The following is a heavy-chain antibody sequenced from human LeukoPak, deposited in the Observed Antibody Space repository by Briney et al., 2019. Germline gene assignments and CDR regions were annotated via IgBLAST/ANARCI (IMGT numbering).Heavy chain of an antibody. CDR1: GHSITSDHY. CDR3: ARQSGSYRASAFDV. CDR2: IYYTGST. D-gene: IGHD1-26*01. V-gene: IGHV4-38-2*02. Sequence: SETLSLTCTVSGHSITSDHYWAWVRQPPGKGLEWIGSIYYTGSTYYSPAFKSRLTISADTSKNQFSLKLNSVTAADTAVYYCARQSGSYRASAFDVWGQGTMVTVSS. J-gene: IGHJ3*01.